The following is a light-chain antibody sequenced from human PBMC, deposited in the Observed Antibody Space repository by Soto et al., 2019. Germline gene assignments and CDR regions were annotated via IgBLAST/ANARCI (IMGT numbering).Light chain of an antibody. Sequence: QAVVIQGPSLPVSPGGTVNLTCGPRTRPVKSGHYPYLFQQKPGQAPRTLINDTNKKQYWTPSRFSGSLLGGKAALTLSGAQAEDETEYYCLLSLSCADVVFGGSTKLTVL. CDR1: TRPVKSGHY. V-gene: IGLV7-46*01. CDR2: DTN. CDR3: LLSLSCADVV. J-gene: IGLJ2*01.